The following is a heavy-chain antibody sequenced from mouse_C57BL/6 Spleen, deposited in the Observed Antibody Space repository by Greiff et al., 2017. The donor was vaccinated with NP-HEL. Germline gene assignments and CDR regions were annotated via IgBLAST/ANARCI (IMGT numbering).Heavy chain of an antibody. Sequence: EVMLVESGGGLVKPGGSLKLSCAASGFTFRRYTLSWVRQTPEKRLEWVATISGGGGNTYYPDSVKGRFTISRDNAKNTLYLQMSSLRSEDTALYYCARHWDFDYWGQGTTLTVSS. CDR3: ARHWDFDY. CDR1: GFTFRRYT. CDR2: ISGGGGNT. V-gene: IGHV5-9*01. D-gene: IGHD4-1*01. J-gene: IGHJ2*01.